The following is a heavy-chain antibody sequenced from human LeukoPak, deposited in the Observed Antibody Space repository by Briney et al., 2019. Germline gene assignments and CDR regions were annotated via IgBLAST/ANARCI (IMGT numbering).Heavy chain of an antibody. CDR2: INHSGST. V-gene: IGHV4-34*01. CDR3: ARLVSDWNYWYFDL. D-gene: IGHD1-1*01. CDR1: GGSFSGYY. Sequence: SETLSLTCAVYGGSFSGYYWSWIRQPPGKGLEWIGEINHSGSTNYNPSLKSRVTISVDTSKNQFSLKLSSVTAADTAVYYCARLVSDWNYWYFDLWGRGTLVTVSS. J-gene: IGHJ2*01.